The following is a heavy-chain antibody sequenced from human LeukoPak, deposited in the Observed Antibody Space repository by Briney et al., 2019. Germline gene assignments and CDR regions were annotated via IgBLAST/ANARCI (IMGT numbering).Heavy chain of an antibody. CDR3: ARDWGSIAARQVIIWFDP. CDR2: IYYSGST. V-gene: IGHV4-39*07. J-gene: IGHJ5*02. CDR1: GGSISSSSYY. D-gene: IGHD6-6*01. Sequence: SETLSLTCTVSGGSISSSSYYWGWIRQPPGKGLEWIGSIYYSGSTYYNPSLKSRVTISVDTSKNQFSLKLSSVTAADTAVYYCARDWGSIAARQVIIWFDPWGQGTLVTVSS.